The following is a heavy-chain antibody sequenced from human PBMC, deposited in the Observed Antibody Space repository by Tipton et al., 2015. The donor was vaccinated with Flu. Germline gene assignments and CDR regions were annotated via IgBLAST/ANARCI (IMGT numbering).Heavy chain of an antibody. Sequence: TLSLTCTVSGYSISGDYYWGWIRQPPGKGLEWIGSSHHSGGTYYNPSLKSRGTISVDTPKSQFSLRLNSVTAADTGVYYCARHRGTTATTLDWFDPWGQGTLVNVSS. V-gene: IGHV4-38-2*02. J-gene: IGHJ5*02. D-gene: IGHD4-17*01. CDR3: ARHRGTTATTLDWFDP. CDR1: GYSISGDYY. CDR2: SHHSGGT.